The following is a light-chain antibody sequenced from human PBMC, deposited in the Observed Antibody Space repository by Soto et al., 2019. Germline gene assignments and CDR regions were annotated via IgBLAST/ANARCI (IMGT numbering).Light chain of an antibody. CDR1: QSVSSN. CDR2: GAS. Sequence: EIVLTQSPATLSLSPGERATLSCRASQSVSSNLAWYQQKPGQAPRLLIYGASTRATGIPARFSGSGSGTEFTLTISRLQSEDFAVYYCQQYNNWLRTFGQGTKVDIK. J-gene: IGKJ1*01. V-gene: IGKV3-15*01. CDR3: QQYNNWLRT.